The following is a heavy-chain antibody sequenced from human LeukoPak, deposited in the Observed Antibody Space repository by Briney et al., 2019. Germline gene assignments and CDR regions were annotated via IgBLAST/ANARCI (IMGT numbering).Heavy chain of an antibody. Sequence: GGSLRLSCAGSGFTFSSYAMNWVRQAPGKGLEWVSLITGSSSYIYYTDSVKGRFTISRDNAKNSLFLQMNSLRDEDTAVYYCASGFSSSPYFDYWGQGTLVTVSS. J-gene: IGHJ4*02. V-gene: IGHV3-21*01. CDR1: GFTFSSYA. D-gene: IGHD6-6*01. CDR2: ITGSSSYI. CDR3: ASGFSSSPYFDY.